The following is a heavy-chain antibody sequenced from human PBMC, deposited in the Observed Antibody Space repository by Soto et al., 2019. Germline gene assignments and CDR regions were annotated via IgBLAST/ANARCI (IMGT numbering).Heavy chain of an antibody. CDR1: GGSISSGGYY. Sequence: SETLSLTCTVSGGSISSGGYYWSWIRQHPGKGLEWIGYIYYSGSTYYNPSLKSRVTISVDTSKNQFSLKLSSVTAADTAVYYSARALSNTGTLESRVFDYWGQGTLVTVSS. J-gene: IGHJ4*02. D-gene: IGHD3-3*01. CDR3: ARALSNTGTLESRVFDY. V-gene: IGHV4-31*03. CDR2: IYYSGST.